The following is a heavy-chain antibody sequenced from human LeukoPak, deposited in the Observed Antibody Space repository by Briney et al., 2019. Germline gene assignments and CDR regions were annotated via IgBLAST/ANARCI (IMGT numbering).Heavy chain of an antibody. Sequence: GGSLRLSCAASGFTFSSYWMSWVRQAPGKGLEWVANIKQDGSEKYYVDSVKGRFTISRDNSKNTLSLQMNTLRAEDTAVYYCAKGRNDPSGYYFDYWGQGTLVTVSS. CDR1: GFTFSSYW. CDR2: IKQDGSEK. CDR3: AKGRNDPSGYYFDY. D-gene: IGHD1-1*01. V-gene: IGHV3-7*01. J-gene: IGHJ4*02.